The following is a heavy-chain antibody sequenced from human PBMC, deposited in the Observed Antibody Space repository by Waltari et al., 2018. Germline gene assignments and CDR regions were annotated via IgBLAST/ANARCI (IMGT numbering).Heavy chain of an antibody. Sequence: QVQLQESGPGLVKPSETLSLTCAVSGYSISSGYYWGWIRQPPGKGLEWIGSIYHSGSTYYNPSLKSRVTISVDTSKNQFSLKLSSVTAADTAVYYCARIVEQQGIDWGQGTLVTVSS. CDR3: ARIVEQQGID. CDR1: GYSISSGYY. CDR2: IYHSGST. V-gene: IGHV4-38-2*01. J-gene: IGHJ4*02. D-gene: IGHD6-13*01.